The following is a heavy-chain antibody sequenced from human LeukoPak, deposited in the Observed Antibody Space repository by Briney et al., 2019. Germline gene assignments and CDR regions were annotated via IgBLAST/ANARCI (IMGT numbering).Heavy chain of an antibody. Sequence: GGSLRLSCAASGFTFSSYAMSWVRQPPGKGLEWVSAISGSGGSTYYADSVKGRFTISRDNSKNTLYLQMNSLRAEDTAVYYCAKVPNIVVVTAIHYWGQGTLVTVSS. CDR1: GFTFSSYA. V-gene: IGHV3-23*01. D-gene: IGHD2-21*02. J-gene: IGHJ4*02. CDR2: ISGSGGST. CDR3: AKVPNIVVVTAIHY.